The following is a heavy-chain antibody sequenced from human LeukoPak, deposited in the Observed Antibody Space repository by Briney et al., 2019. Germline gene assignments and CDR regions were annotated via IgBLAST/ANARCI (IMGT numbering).Heavy chain of an antibody. J-gene: IGHJ5*02. CDR3: ARDREYSYGYGFDP. D-gene: IGHD5-18*01. CDR2: INPNSGGT. Sequence: ASVKVSCKASGYTFTGYYMHWVRQAPGQGLEWMGWINPNSGGTNYAQKFQGRVTMTRGTSISTAYMELSRLRSDDTAVYYCARDREYSYGYGFDPWGQGTLVTVSS. CDR1: GYTFTGYY. V-gene: IGHV1-2*02.